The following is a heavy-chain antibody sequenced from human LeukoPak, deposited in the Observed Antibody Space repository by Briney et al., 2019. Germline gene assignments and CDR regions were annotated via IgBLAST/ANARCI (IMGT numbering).Heavy chain of an antibody. CDR3: ARAQYYYGSGSFDAFDI. D-gene: IGHD3-10*01. J-gene: IGHJ3*02. CDR1: GFTFSSYA. CDR2: ISYDGSNK. V-gene: IGHV3-30-3*01. Sequence: GGSLRLSCAASGFTFSSYAMHWVRQAPGKGLEWVAVISYDGSNKYYADSVKGRFTISRDNSKNTLYLQMNSLRAEDTAVYYCARAQYYYGSGSFDAFDIWGQGTMVTVSS.